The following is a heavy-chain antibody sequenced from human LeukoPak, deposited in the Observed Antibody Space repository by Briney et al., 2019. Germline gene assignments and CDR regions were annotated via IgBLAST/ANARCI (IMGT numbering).Heavy chain of an antibody. J-gene: IGHJ4*02. V-gene: IGHV3-23*01. Sequence: GGSLRLSCSASGFTFSSYAMSWVRQAPGKGLEWVSAISGSGGSTYYADSVKGRFTISRDNSKNTLYLQMSSLRAEDTAIYYCAKDTSTRWYSSTPLPGDYWGQGTLVTVSS. CDR2: ISGSGGST. CDR3: AKDTSTRWYSSTPLPGDY. D-gene: IGHD6-13*01. CDR1: GFTFSSYA.